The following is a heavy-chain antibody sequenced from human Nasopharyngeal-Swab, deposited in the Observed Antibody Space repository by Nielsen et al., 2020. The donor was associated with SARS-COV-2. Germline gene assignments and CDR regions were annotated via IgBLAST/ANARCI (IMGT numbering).Heavy chain of an antibody. Sequence: GGSLRLSCAASGFTFRDYDMHWVRQAPGKGLEHVSGISRDGRSIFFADSVSDRFTIPRDNSKNTLYLQMGGLRAEDMAVYSCARAPYSGSYYGFDYWGQGTLVTVSS. V-gene: IGHV3-64*02. CDR3: ARAPYSGSYYGFDY. D-gene: IGHD1-26*01. CDR1: GFTFRDYD. J-gene: IGHJ4*02. CDR2: ISRDGRSI.